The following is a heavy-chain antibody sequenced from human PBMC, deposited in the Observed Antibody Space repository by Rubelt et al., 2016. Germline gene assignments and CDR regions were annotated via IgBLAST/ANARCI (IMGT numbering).Heavy chain of an antibody. CDR1: GFTFSSYS. CDR3: SLQQLVKSWFDP. V-gene: IGHV3-21*01. Sequence: EVQPVESGGGLVKPGGSLRLSCAASGFTFSSYSMNWVRQAPGKGLEWVSSISSSSSYIYYADSVKGRFTISRDNAKNSLYLQMNSLRAEDTAVYYCSLQQLVKSWFDPWGQGTLVTVSS. CDR2: ISSSSSYI. J-gene: IGHJ5*02. D-gene: IGHD6-13*01.